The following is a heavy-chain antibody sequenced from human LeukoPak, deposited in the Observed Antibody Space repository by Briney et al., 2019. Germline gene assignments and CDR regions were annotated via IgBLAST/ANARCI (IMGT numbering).Heavy chain of an antibody. Sequence: GGSLRLSCAASGFTFSSYGMHWVRQAPGKGLEWVAFIRYDGSNKYYADSVKGRFTISRDNSKNTLYLQMNSLRAEDTAVYYCAKQAGQYYYDPRLGGYFDYWGQGTLVTVSS. CDR1: GFTFSSYG. J-gene: IGHJ4*02. V-gene: IGHV3-30*02. D-gene: IGHD3-22*01. CDR2: IRYDGSNK. CDR3: AKQAGQYYYDPRLGGYFDY.